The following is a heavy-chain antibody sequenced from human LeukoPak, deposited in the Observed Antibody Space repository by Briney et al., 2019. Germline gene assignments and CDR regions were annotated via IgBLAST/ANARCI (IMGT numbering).Heavy chain of an antibody. CDR2: IKSKTDGGTT. J-gene: IGHJ4*02. CDR1: GFTFSNAW. CDR3: TTLRIAPWYYFDY. D-gene: IGHD6-13*01. V-gene: IGHV3-15*01. Sequence: PGGSLRLSCAASGFTFSNAWMSWVRQAPGKGLEWVGRIKSKTDGGTTDYAAPVKGRFTISRDDSKNTLYLQMNSLKTEDTAVYYCTTLRIAPWYYFDYWGQGTLVTVSS.